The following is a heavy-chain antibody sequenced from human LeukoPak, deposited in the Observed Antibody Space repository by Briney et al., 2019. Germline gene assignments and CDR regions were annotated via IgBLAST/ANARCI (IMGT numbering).Heavy chain of an antibody. D-gene: IGHD5-18*01. CDR2: IYPDDSDT. CDR3: ARGQGYPHYFDY. Sequence: GESLKISCKGSRYNFANYWIGWVHQMPGKGLEWMGIIYPDDSDTTYSPSFQGQVTISADKSISTAYLQWSSLKASDTAMYYYARGQGYPHYFDYWGQGTLVTVSS. CDR1: RYNFANYW. J-gene: IGHJ4*02. V-gene: IGHV5-51*07.